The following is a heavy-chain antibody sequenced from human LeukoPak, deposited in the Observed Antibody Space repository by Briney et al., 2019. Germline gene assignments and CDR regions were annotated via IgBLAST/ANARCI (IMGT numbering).Heavy chain of an antibody. CDR1: GFTFSSYG. CDR2: IWYDGSNK. J-gene: IGHJ4*02. Sequence: GGSLRLSCAASGFTFSSYGMHWVRQAPGKGLEWVAVIWYDGSNKYYADSVKGRFTISRDNSKNTLYLQMNSLRAEDTAVYYCAKDIPGNDILTGWGQGTLVTVSS. V-gene: IGHV3-30*02. D-gene: IGHD3-9*01. CDR3: AKDIPGNDILTG.